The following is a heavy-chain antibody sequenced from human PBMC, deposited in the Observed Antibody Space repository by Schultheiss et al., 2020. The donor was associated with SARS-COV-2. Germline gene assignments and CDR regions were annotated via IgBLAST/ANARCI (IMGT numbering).Heavy chain of an antibody. Sequence: ASVKVSCKASGYTFTSYYMHWVRQAPGQGLEWMGWISAGNGNTKYSQKFQGRVTITRDTSASTAYMELSSLRSEDTAVYYCARARSNWNALGWFDPWGQGTLVTVSS. J-gene: IGHJ5*02. CDR2: ISAGNGNT. D-gene: IGHD1-20*01. V-gene: IGHV1-3*01. CDR3: ARARSNWNALGWFDP. CDR1: GYTFTSYY.